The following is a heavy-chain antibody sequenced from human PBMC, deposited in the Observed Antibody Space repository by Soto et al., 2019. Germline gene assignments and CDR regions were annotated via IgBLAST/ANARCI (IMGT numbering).Heavy chain of an antibody. CDR1: GGSFSGYY. D-gene: IGHD4-17*01. CDR2: INHSGST. V-gene: IGHV4-34*01. CDR3: ARAGGYGDYGVWVMDY. Sequence: SETLSLTCAVYGGSFSGYYWSWIRQPPGKGLEWIGEINHSGSTNYNPSLKSRVTISVDTSKNQFSLKLSSVTAADTAVYYCARAGGYGDYGVWVMDYWGQGTLVTVSS. J-gene: IGHJ4*02.